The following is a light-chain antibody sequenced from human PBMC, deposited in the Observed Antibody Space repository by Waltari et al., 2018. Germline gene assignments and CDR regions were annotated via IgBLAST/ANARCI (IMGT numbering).Light chain of an antibody. CDR3: QQRSSWPYT. Sequence: EIVLTQSPATLTLSPGDTATLSCRASQTVRTFLAWYQQKPGQAPRLLILDASSRATGISPKFRGSGSGTDFTLTVNNLEPEDFAVYYCQQRSSWPYTFGQGTRVDFK. CDR2: DAS. V-gene: IGKV3-11*01. CDR1: QTVRTF. J-gene: IGKJ2*01.